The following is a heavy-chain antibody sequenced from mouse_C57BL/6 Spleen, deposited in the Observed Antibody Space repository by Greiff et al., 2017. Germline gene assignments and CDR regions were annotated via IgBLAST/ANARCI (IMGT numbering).Heavy chain of an antibody. CDR3: ARYVGLLRDY. CDR1: GYTFTSYW. J-gene: IGHJ2*01. D-gene: IGHD2-3*01. V-gene: IGHV1-50*01. CDR2: IDPSDSYT. Sequence: VQLQQPGAELVKPGASVKLSCKASGYTFTSYWMQWVKQRPGQGLEWIGEIDPSDSYTNYNQKFKGKATLTVDTSSSTAYMQLSSLTSEDSAVYYCARYVGLLRDYWGQGTTLTVSS.